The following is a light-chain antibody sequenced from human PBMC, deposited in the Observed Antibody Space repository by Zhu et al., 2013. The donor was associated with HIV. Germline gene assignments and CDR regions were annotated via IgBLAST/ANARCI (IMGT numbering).Light chain of an antibody. CDR3: QQRSNWPPIT. Sequence: EIVMTQSPATLSVSPGERATLSCRASQSFSSSYLAWYQQKPGQAPRLLIYDASNRATGIPARFSGSGSGTDFTLTISSLEAEDFAVYYCQQRSNWPPITFGPGTKVDV. J-gene: IGKJ3*01. CDR1: QSFSSSY. V-gene: IGKV3D-20*02. CDR2: DAS.